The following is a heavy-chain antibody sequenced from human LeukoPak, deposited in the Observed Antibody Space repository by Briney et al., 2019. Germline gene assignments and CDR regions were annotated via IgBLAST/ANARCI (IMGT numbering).Heavy chain of an antibody. Sequence: GGSLRLSCAASGFTFSSYGMHWVRQAPGKGLEWAAVIWYDGSNKYYAGSVKGRFTISRDNSKNTLYLQMNSLRAEDTAVYYCARDSMVRGVIIREGYDYWGQGTLVTVSS. CDR1: GFTFSSYG. CDR2: IWYDGSNK. V-gene: IGHV3-33*01. J-gene: IGHJ4*02. D-gene: IGHD3-10*01. CDR3: ARDSMVRGVIIREGYDY.